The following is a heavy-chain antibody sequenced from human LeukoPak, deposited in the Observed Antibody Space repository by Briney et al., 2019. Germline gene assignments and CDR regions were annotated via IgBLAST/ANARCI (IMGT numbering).Heavy chain of an antibody. D-gene: IGHD3-3*01. J-gene: IGHJ1*01. CDR3: ARDRRLRFLEWSSIGYFQH. CDR1: GYTFTSYG. CDR2: SRTYDDNA. Sequence: ASVKVSCKASGYTFTSYGIIWVRQAPGQGLEWMGGSRTYDDNANYAERLQGRVTMTTDTSTSTAYMELRSLRSDDTAVYYCARDRRLRFLEWSSIGYFQHWGQGTLVTVSS. V-gene: IGHV1-18*01.